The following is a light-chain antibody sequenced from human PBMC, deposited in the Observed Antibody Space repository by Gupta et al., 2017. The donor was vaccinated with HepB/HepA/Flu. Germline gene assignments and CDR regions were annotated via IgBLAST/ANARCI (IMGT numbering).Light chain of an antibody. J-gene: IGKJ4*01. V-gene: IGKV2-30*01. CDR3: VQGTHWPLS. Sequence: DEVLTQFRLSLPVTLGQSASISCRSSQTLLFSDGNTFLHRYQQRPGQSPRRLIYRVSNRDSGVPDRFSGSGSGTDFTLKISRVEAEDIGVYYCVQGTHWPLSFGGGTKVEIK. CDR2: RVS. CDR1: QTLLFSDGNTF.